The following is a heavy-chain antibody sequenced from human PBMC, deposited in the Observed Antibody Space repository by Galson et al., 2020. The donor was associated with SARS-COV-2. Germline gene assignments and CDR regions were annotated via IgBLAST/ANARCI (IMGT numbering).Heavy chain of an antibody. J-gene: IGHJ4*02. D-gene: IGHD2-15*01. CDR2: ISYDGSNK. V-gene: IGHV3-30*18. CDR1: GFTFSSYG. CDR3: AKGTDIVVVVAAGPDY. Sequence: GESLKISCAASGFTFSSYGMHWVRQAPGKGLEWVAVISYDGSNKYYADSVKGRFTISRDNSKNTLYLQMNSLRAEDTAVYYCAKGTDIVVVVAAGPDYWGQGTLVTVSS.